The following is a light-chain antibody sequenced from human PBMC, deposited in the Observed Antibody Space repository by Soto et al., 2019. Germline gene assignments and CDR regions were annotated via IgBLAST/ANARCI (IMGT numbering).Light chain of an antibody. CDR1: QSIFNW. CDR2: DAS. J-gene: IGKJ2*01. V-gene: IGKV1-5*01. CDR3: QQYKSAT. Sequence: DIQMTQSPSTLSASVGDRVTITCRASQSIFNWLAWYQQKPGKAPNLLIFDASSLQSGVPSRFSGSGSGTEFTLTISSLHPDDSATYYCQQYKSATFGQGTKLEIK.